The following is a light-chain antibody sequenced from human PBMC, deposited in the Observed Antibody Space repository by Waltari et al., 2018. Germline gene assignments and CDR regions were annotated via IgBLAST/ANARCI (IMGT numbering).Light chain of an antibody. CDR3: QQYNNWPKT. V-gene: IGKV3-15*01. CDR1: QTVSHS. CDR2: GAS. J-gene: IGKJ1*01. Sequence: EIVMTQSPATLSVSPGGRAALSCRASQTVSHSLAWYQQKPGQAPRLLIYGASTRANGIPARFSGGGSETEFTLIISNLQSEDVAIYYCQQYNNWPKTFGQGTRVEFK.